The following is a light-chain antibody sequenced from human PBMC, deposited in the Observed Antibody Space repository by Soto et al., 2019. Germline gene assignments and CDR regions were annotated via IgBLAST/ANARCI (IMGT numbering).Light chain of an antibody. V-gene: IGKV3-20*01. J-gene: IGKJ1*01. CDR1: QSVSSSY. Sequence: EIVLTQSPGTLSLSPGERATLSCRARQSVSSSYLAWYQQKPGQAPRLLIYGASSRATGIPDRFSGSGSGTDLTLSISRLEPEDFAVYYCQQYGSLPQTFGQGTKVDIK. CDR2: GAS. CDR3: QQYGSLPQT.